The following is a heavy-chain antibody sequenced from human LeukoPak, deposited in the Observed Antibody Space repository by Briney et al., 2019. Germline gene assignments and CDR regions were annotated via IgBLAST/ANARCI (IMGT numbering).Heavy chain of an antibody. J-gene: IGHJ4*02. CDR1: GFTFSSYA. Sequence: QTGGSLRLSCAASGFTFSSYAMSWVRPAPGKGLEWVSAISGSGGSTYYADSVKGRFTISRDNSKNTLYLQMNSLRAEDTAVYYCANIASANYLSDYWGQGTLVTVSS. D-gene: IGHD6-25*01. V-gene: IGHV3-23*01. CDR2: ISGSGGST. CDR3: ANIASANYLSDY.